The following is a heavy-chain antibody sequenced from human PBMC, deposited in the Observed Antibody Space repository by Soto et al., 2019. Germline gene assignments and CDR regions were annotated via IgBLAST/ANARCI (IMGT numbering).Heavy chain of an antibody. CDR1: GGSISSYY. CDR3: ARLHGYTNYGMDV. V-gene: IGHV4-59*08. CDR2: IYYSGST. D-gene: IGHD6-25*01. Sequence: PSETLSLTCTVSGGSISSYYWSWIRQPPGKGLGWIGYIYYSGSTNYNPSLKSRVTISVDTSKNQFSLKLSSVTAADTAVYYCARLHGYTNYGMDVWGQGTTVTVSS. J-gene: IGHJ6*02.